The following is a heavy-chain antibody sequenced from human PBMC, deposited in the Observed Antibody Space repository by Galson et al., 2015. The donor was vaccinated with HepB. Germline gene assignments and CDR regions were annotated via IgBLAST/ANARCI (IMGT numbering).Heavy chain of an antibody. V-gene: IGHV1-46*01. Sequence: SCKASGYTFTSYNIDWVRQAPGQGLEWMGIINLSGGSTSYAQKFQGRITMTRDTSTSTVYMELSSLRSEDTAVYYCARDKGGNWRYFDYWGQGTLVTVSS. CDR3: ARDKGGNWRYFDY. CDR1: GYTFTSYN. CDR2: INLSGGST. D-gene: IGHD1-1*01. J-gene: IGHJ4*02.